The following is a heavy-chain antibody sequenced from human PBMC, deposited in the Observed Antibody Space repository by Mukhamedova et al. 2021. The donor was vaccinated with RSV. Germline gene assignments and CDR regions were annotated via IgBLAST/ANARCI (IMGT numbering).Heavy chain of an antibody. J-gene: IGHJ6*02. D-gene: IGHD6-25*01. CDR3: ARDRAAEYYGMDV. Sequence: EWVSSISSSSSYIYYADSVKGRFTISRDNAKNSLYLQMNSLRAEDTAVYYCARDRAAEYYGMDVWGQGTTVTVSS. CDR2: ISSSSSYI. V-gene: IGHV3-21*01.